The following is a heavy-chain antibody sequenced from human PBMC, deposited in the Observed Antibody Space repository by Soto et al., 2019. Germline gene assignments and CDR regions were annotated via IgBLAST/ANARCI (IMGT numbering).Heavy chain of an antibody. V-gene: IGHV3-7*03. J-gene: IGHJ4*02. CDR3: ASGRKPVQNFDY. CDR1: GFTFSNYW. Sequence: GGSLRLSCAASGFTFSNYWMSWVRQAPGKGLEWVANIKQDGSQKYYVDSVKGRFTISRDNAKNSLYLEMNSLRAEDTAVYYCASGRKPVQNFDYWGQGTLVTVSS. CDR2: IKQDGSQK.